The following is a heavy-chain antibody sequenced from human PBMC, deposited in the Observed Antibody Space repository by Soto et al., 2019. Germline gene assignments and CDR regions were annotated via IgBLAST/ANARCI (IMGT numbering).Heavy chain of an antibody. D-gene: IGHD3-3*01. Sequence: ASVKVSCKASGYTFTGYYMHWVRQAPGQGLEWMGWINPNSGGTNYAQKFQGWVTMTRDTSISTAYMELSRLRSDDTAVYYCARANITIFGVVPDYGMDVWGQGTTVTVSS. J-gene: IGHJ6*02. V-gene: IGHV1-2*04. CDR3: ARANITIFGVVPDYGMDV. CDR1: GYTFTGYY. CDR2: INPNSGGT.